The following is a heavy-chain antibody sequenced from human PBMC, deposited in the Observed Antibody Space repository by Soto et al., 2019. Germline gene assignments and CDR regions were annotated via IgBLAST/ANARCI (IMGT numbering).Heavy chain of an antibody. V-gene: IGHV4-30-4*01. CDR3: ARLVQLLQGRWFDP. J-gene: IGHJ5*02. CDR1: GGSISSGAYY. CDR2: IHYSRGT. Sequence: SETLSLTCTVSGGSISSGAYYWSWIRQPPGKGLEWIGYIHYSRGTYHNPSLKSRVTISVDTSKNQFSLKLSSVTAADTAVYYCARLVQLLQGRWFDPWGQGTLVTVS. D-gene: IGHD2-15*01.